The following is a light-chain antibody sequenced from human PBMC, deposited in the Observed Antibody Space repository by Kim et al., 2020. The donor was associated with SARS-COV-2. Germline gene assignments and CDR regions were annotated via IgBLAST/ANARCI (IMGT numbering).Light chain of an antibody. Sequence: SYELTQPPSVSVAPGKTARITCGGNNIGGKSVQWYQQKPGQAPVLVIYYDSDRPSGIPERFSGSNSGNTATLTISGVEAGDEADYFCQVWDSSSDHVVFGGGTQLTVL. J-gene: IGLJ2*01. V-gene: IGLV3-21*04. CDR1: NIGGKS. CDR2: YDS. CDR3: QVWDSSSDHVV.